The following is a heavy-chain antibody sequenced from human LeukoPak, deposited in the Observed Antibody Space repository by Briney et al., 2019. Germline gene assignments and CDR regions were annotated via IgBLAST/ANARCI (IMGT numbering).Heavy chain of an antibody. CDR1: GFIVSGDF. CDR3: ARERGRGRGSPWFDY. J-gene: IGHJ4*02. D-gene: IGHD1-26*01. V-gene: IGHV3-53*01. Sequence: QLGGSLRLSCAASGFIVSGDFMSWVRPAPGKGLEGVPVIYSDGSTYYADSVKGRFTISRDNSKNTLDLQMNGLRAEGTAVYYCARERGRGRGSPWFDYWGQGTLVTVSS. CDR2: IYSDGST.